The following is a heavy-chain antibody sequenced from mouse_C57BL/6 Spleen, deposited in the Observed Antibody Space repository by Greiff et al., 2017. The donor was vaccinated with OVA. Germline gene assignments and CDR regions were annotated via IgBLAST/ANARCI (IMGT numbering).Heavy chain of an antibody. Sequence: QVQLQQSDAELVKPGASVKISCKASGYTFTDHTIHWMKQRPEQGLEWIGDIYPSDGSTKYNEKFKGKATLTADKSSSTAYMQLNSLTSEDSAVYFCARKEEFITYFDDWGQGTTLTVSS. D-gene: IGHD1-1*01. J-gene: IGHJ2*01. CDR2: IYPSDGST. CDR1: GYTFTDHT. CDR3: ARKEEFITYFDD. V-gene: IGHV1-78*01.